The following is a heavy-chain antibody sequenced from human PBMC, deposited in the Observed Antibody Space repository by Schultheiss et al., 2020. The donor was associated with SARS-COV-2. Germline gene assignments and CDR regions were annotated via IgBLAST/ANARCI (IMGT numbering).Heavy chain of an antibody. J-gene: IGHJ4*02. CDR3: AKDTYYDFWSGYYTPGW. V-gene: IGHV3-48*01. CDR2: ISGAGTTI. Sequence: GGSLRLSCAASGFTFATYNMHWVRQAPGKGLEWVSYISGAGTTIYYTDSVKGRFTISRDNSKNTLYLQMNSLRAEDTAVYYCAKDTYYDFWSGYYTPGWWGQGTLVTVSS. CDR1: GFTFATYN. D-gene: IGHD3-3*01.